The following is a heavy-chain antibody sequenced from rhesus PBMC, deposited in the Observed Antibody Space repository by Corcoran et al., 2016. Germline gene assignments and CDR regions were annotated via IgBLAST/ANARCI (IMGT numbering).Heavy chain of an antibody. J-gene: IGHJ4*01. CDR2: ICGSSGST. V-gene: IGHV4-76*01. CDR3: ARIYCSSGVCYFDY. Sequence: QVQLQESGAGLVVSSGTLSVTCAVSGGSSGVGYGWNWIRSPPGGGLGWIGDICGSSGSTHYHPSLNYRVTISKDTSKNQFSLKLSALTAADTAVYYCARIYCSSGVCYFDYWGQGVLVTVSS. D-gene: IGHD2-39*01. CDR1: GGSSGVGYG.